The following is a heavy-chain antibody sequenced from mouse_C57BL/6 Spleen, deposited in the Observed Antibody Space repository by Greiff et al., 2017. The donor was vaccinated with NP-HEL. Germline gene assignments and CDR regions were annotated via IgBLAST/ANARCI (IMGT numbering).Heavy chain of an antibody. J-gene: IGHJ3*01. Sequence: EVQLQQSGAELVKPGASVKLSCTASGFTIKDYYMHWVKQRTEQGLEWIGRIYPEGGGTKYAAKFQGKATITADTSSNTAYLQLSSLTSEDTAVFYCARGPHGDLGAWFGGWGQATPVTVS. CDR3: ARGPHGDLGAWFGG. CDR2: IYPEGGGT. V-gene: IGHV14-2*01. D-gene: IGHD3-3*01. CDR1: GFTIKDYY.